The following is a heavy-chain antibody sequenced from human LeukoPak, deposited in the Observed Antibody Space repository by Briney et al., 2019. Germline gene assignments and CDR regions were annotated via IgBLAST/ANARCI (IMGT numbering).Heavy chain of an antibody. CDR3: ARVGSGYDYVGGYYFDY. D-gene: IGHD5-12*01. CDR2: ISAYNGNT. CDR1: GYTFTSYG. J-gene: IGHJ4*02. V-gene: IGHV1-18*01. Sequence: ASVKVSCKASGYTFTSYGNSWVRQAPGQGLEWMGWISAYNGNTNYAQKLQGRVTMTTDTSTSTAYMELRSLRSDDTAVYYCARVGSGYDYVGGYYFDYWGQGTLVTVSS.